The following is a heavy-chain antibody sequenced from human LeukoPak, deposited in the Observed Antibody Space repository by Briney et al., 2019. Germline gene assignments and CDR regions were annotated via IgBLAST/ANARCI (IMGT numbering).Heavy chain of an antibody. J-gene: IGHJ4*02. CDR3: ASGFKYYYDSSGYYFPYYFDY. V-gene: IGHV3-21*01. D-gene: IGHD3-22*01. CDR2: ISSSSSYI. CDR1: GFTFSSYS. Sequence: GGSLRLSCAASGFTFSSYSMNWVRQAPGKGLEWVSSISSSSSYIYYADSVKGRFTISRDNAKNSLCLQMNSLRAEDTAVYYCASGFKYYYDSSGYYFPYYFDYWGQGTLVTVSS.